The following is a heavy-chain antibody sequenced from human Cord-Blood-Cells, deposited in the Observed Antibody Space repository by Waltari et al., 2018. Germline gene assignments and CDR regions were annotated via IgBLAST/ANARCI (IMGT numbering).Heavy chain of an antibody. D-gene: IGHD6-13*01. J-gene: IGHJ3*02. CDR3: ARFSSSWYFYAFDI. V-gene: IGHV4-39*01. CDR2: IYYSGST. Sequence: QLQLQESGPGLVKPSETLSLTCTVSGGSISSSSYYWGWIRKPPGKGLEWIGSIYYSGSTYYNPSLKSRVTISVDTSKNQFSLKLSSVTAADTAVYYCARFSSSWYFYAFDIWGQGTMVTVSS. CDR1: GGSISSSSYY.